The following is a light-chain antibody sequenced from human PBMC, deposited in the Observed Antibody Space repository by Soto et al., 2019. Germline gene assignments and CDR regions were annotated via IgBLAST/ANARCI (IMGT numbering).Light chain of an antibody. CDR1: SGSVSTSSY. CDR2: STN. J-gene: IGLJ3*02. V-gene: IGLV8-61*01. Sequence: QTVVTQEPSFSVSPGRTVTLTCGLSSGSVSTSSYPSWYQQTPGQAPRTLIYSTNTRSSGVPDRFSGSILGNKAALTITGAQADDESDYCCVLYMGSGVWVFGGGTKLTVL. CDR3: VLYMGSGVWV.